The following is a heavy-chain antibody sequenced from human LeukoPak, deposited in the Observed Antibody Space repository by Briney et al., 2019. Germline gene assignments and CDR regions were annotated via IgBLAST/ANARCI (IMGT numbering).Heavy chain of an antibody. CDR3: AINGGGDSGYGNFDY. CDR2: INWNSDSI. Sequence: GGSLRLSCAVSGFTFDDYAMHWVRQVPGKGLEWVSGINWNSDSIGYADSVKGRFTTSRDNAKNSVYLQMNSLRAEDTAFYYCAINGGGDSGYGNFDYWGQGTLVTVSS. D-gene: IGHD5-12*01. V-gene: IGHV3-9*01. CDR1: GFTFDDYA. J-gene: IGHJ4*02.